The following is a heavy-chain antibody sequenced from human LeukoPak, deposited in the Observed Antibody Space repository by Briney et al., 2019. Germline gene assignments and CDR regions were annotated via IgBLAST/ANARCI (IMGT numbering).Heavy chain of an antibody. CDR2: ISWNSGSI. Sequence: AGGSLRLSCAASGFTFDDYAMHWVRQAPGKGLEWVSGISWNSGSIGYADSVKGRFTISRDNAKNSLYLQMNSLRAEDTALYYCAKQRGYSYGYPNDFDYWGQGTLVTVSS. V-gene: IGHV3-9*01. CDR1: GFTFDDYA. CDR3: AKQRGYSYGYPNDFDY. D-gene: IGHD5-18*01. J-gene: IGHJ4*02.